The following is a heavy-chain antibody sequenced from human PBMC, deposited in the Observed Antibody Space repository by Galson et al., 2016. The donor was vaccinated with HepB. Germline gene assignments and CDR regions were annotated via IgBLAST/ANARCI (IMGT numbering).Heavy chain of an antibody. D-gene: IGHD6-13*01. J-gene: IGHJ4*02. CDR3: ATARQQLGEGRYLFDY. CDR2: FDPEDGET. Sequence: SVKVSCKVSGYTLTELSMHWVRQAPGKGLEWMGGFDPEDGETIYAQKFQDRVTMTEDTSTDTAYMELSSRRTEDTAVYYCATARQQLGEGRYLFDYGGQGTLVTVSS. V-gene: IGHV1-24*01. CDR1: GYTLTELS.